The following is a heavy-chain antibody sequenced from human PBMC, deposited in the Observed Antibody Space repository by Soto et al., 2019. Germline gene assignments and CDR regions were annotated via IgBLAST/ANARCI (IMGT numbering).Heavy chain of an antibody. CDR1: GGSISSGGYY. D-gene: IGHD2-15*01. Sequence: PSETLSLTCTVSGGSISSGGYYWSWIRQHPGKGLEWIGYIYYSGSTYYNPSLKSRVTISVDTSKNQFSLKLSSVTAADTAVYYCARSELGSGTFDYWGQGTLVTVSS. V-gene: IGHV4-31*03. CDR2: IYYSGST. CDR3: ARSELGSGTFDY. J-gene: IGHJ4*02.